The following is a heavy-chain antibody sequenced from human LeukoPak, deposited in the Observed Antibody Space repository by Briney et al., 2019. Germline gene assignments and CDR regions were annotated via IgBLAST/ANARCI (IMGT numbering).Heavy chain of an antibody. CDR2: IYYSGST. D-gene: IGHD1-26*01. Sequence: TETLSLTCTVSGGSISSSSYYWGWIRQPPGKGLEWIGSIYYSGSTYYNPSLKSRVTISVDTSKNQLSLKLSSVTAADTAVYYCARQASGSYYAGCDYWGQGTLVTVSS. CDR1: GGSISSSSYY. V-gene: IGHV4-39*01. CDR3: ARQASGSYYAGCDY. J-gene: IGHJ4*02.